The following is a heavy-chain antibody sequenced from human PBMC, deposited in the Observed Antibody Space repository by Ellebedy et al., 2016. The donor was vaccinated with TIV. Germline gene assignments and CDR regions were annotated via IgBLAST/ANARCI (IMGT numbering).Heavy chain of an antibody. CDR3: ARDGGGYSYGYEGTTDY. D-gene: IGHD5-18*01. CDR1: GFTFSSYG. CDR2: IWYDGSNK. Sequence: GGSLRLXXAASGFTFSSYGMHWVRQAPGKGLEWVAVIWYDGSNKYYADSVKGRFTISRDNSKNTLYLQMNSLRAEDTAVYYCARDGGGYSYGYEGTTDYWGQGTLVTVSS. J-gene: IGHJ4*02. V-gene: IGHV3-33*01.